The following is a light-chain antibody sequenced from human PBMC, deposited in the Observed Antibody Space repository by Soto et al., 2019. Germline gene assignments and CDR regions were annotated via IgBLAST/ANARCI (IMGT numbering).Light chain of an antibody. Sequence: QSVLTQPASVSASPGQSITISCTGTSSDVGGYNYVSWYQQHTGKAPKLMIYEVRNRPSGASNRYSGSKSGTTASLTTSGRQAEDEADYYCSSYTGSSTHVVFGGGTKVTVL. V-gene: IGLV2-14*01. CDR2: EVR. CDR1: SSDVGGYNY. J-gene: IGLJ2*01. CDR3: SSYTGSSTHVV.